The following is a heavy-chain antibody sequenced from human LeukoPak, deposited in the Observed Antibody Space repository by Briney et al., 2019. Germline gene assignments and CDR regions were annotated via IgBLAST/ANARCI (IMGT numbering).Heavy chain of an antibody. CDR2: IYHSGST. V-gene: IGHV4-38-2*01. D-gene: IGHD3-10*01. CDR3: ARNLVMVRGLITDY. J-gene: IGHJ4*02. Sequence: SETLSLTCAVSGYSISSGYYWGWIRQPPGKGLERIGSIYHSGSTYYNPSLKSRVTISVDTSKNQFSLKLSSVTAADTAVYYCARNLVMVRGLITDYWGQGTLVTVSS. CDR1: GYSISSGYY.